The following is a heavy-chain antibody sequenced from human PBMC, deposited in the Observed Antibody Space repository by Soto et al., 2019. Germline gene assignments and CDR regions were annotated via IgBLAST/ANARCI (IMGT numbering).Heavy chain of an antibody. Sequence: QVQLVQSGAEVEKPGSSVKVSCKASGGTFSSYAISWVRQAPGQGLEWMGGIIPIFGTANYAPKFQGRVTITADKSRSTAYMELSSLRSEDTAVYYCASPTREWLPPARDYYYGMDVWGQGTTVTVSS. CDR1: GGTFSSYA. CDR2: IIPIFGTA. CDR3: ASPTREWLPPARDYYYGMDV. D-gene: IGHD3-3*01. V-gene: IGHV1-69*06. J-gene: IGHJ6*02.